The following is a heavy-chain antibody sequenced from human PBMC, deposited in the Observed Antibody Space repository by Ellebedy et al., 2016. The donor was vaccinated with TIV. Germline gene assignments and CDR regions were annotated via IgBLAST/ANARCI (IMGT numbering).Heavy chain of an antibody. J-gene: IGHJ5*02. V-gene: IGHV1-18*04. Sequence: AASVKVSCKASGYTFTSYGISWVRQAPGQGLEWMGWISAYNGNTNYAQKLQGRVTMTTDTSTSTAYMELRSLRSDDTAVYYCARDRGRVTSWNWFDPWGQGTLVTVSS. CDR3: ARDRGRVTSWNWFDP. D-gene: IGHD4-17*01. CDR2: ISAYNGNT. CDR1: GYTFTSYG.